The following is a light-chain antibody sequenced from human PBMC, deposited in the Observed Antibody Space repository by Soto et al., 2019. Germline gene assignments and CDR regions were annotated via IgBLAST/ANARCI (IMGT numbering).Light chain of an antibody. Sequence: QSELTQPPSASGSPGQSVTISCTGTSSDVGGYNYVSWYQQHPGKAPKLMIYEVSKRPSGVPDRFSGCKSGNTASLTVSGLQAEDEAYYYCSSHAGTNIFYVFGTGTKVTVL. CDR3: SSHAGTNIFYV. CDR2: EVS. CDR1: SSDVGGYNY. V-gene: IGLV2-8*01. J-gene: IGLJ1*01.